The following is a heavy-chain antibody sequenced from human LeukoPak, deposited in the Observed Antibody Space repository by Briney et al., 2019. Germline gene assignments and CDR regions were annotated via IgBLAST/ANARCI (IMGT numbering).Heavy chain of an antibody. D-gene: IGHD2-15*01. CDR3: ARESGGGGQGFDY. CDR2: IRSKANSYAT. J-gene: IGHJ4*02. CDR1: GFTFSGSA. Sequence: PGGSLRLSCAASGFTFSGSAMHWVRQASGKGLEWVGRIRSKANSYATAYAASVKGRFTISRDDSKNTAYLQMNSLKTEDTAVYYCARESGGGGQGFDYWGQGTLVTVSS. V-gene: IGHV3-73*01.